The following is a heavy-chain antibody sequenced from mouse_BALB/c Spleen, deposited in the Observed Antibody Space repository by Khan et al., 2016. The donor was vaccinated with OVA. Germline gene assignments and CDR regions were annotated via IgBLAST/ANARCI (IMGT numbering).Heavy chain of an antibody. J-gene: IGHJ4*01. V-gene: IGHV2-6*02. CDR2: IWSDGST. CDR1: GFSLTGYG. D-gene: IGHD2-3*01. CDR3: ARWFDGYSSLYAMDY. Sequence: QVQLQQSGPGLVAPSQSLSITCTVSGFSLTGYGVHWVRQPPGKGLEWLVVIWSDGSTNYNSVLKSRLSISKDNSKSQVFLKMNSLQTDDTAIYYCARWFDGYSSLYAMDYWGQGTSVTVSS.